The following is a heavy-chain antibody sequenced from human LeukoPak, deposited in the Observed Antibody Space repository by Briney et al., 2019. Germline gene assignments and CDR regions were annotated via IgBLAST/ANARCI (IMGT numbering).Heavy chain of an antibody. Sequence: PGGSLRLSCAASGFTFNNYAMHWVRQAPGKGLEWVAVISYDGSNKYYADSVKGRFAISRDNSKNTPYLQMNSLRAEDTAVYYCARTLGYCSGGSCYALDAFDIWGQGTLVTVSS. CDR2: ISYDGSNK. V-gene: IGHV3-30*09. CDR3: ARTLGYCSGGSCYALDAFDI. J-gene: IGHJ3*02. CDR1: GFTFNNYA. D-gene: IGHD2-15*01.